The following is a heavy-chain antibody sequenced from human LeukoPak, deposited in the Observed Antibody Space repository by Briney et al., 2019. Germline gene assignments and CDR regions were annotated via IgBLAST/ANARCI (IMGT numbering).Heavy chain of an antibody. Sequence: PGGSLRLSCAASGFTFSNYAMSWVRQAPGKGLEWVSTLGGGGIDTYYADSVKGRFTISRDNSKNTLYLQMNSLRVDDTAVYYCASLTSDLVVVTARAGMDVWGQGATVIVSS. CDR3: ASLTSDLVVVTARAGMDV. V-gene: IGHV3-23*01. CDR2: LGGGGIDT. CDR1: GFTFSNYA. D-gene: IGHD2-21*02. J-gene: IGHJ6*02.